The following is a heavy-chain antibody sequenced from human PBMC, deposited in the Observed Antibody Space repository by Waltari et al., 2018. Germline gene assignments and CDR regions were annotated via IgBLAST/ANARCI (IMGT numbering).Heavy chain of an antibody. CDR3: ARETGVAVAGYGLDI. Sequence: HLVESGGGLIQPGGSLRLSGAASGFTVINYYGSWVRQAPGRGLECVSVIYSAVTTYYADSVKGRFTISRDNSKNMVYLQMNSLRADDTAVYYCARETGVAVAGYGLDIWGQGTTVTVSS. CDR1: GFTVINYY. V-gene: IGHV3-53*01. J-gene: IGHJ6*02. D-gene: IGHD2-15*01. CDR2: IYSAVTT.